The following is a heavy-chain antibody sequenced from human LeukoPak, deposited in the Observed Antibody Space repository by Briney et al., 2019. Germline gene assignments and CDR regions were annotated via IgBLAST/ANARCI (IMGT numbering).Heavy chain of an antibody. J-gene: IGHJ4*02. CDR3: AWDPLTTVTNY. D-gene: IGHD4-17*01. Sequence: GGSLRLSCAASGFTFSSYTMNWVRQAPGKGLEWVSSISGSSSYINYADSVKGRFTISRDNAKNSLYLQMNSLRAEDTAVYYCAWDPLTTVTNYWGQGTLVTVSS. CDR1: GFTFSSYT. V-gene: IGHV3-21*01. CDR2: ISGSSSYI.